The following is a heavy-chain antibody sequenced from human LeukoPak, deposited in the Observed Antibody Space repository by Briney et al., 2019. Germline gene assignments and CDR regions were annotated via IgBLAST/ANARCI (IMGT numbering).Heavy chain of an antibody. J-gene: IGHJ5*02. CDR2: IYHSGST. V-gene: IGHV4-4*02. CDR1: GGSISSSNW. Sequence: SETLSLTCAVSGGSISSSNWWSWVRQPPGKGLEWIGEIYHSGSTNYNPSLKSRVTISVDKSKNQFSLKLSSVTAADTAVYYCANGPHPPEDWFDPWGQGTLVTVSS. CDR3: ANGPHPPEDWFDP.